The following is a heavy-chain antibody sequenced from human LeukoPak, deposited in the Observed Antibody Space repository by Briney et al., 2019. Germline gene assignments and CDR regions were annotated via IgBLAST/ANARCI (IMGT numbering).Heavy chain of an antibody. D-gene: IGHD3-3*01. J-gene: IGHJ3*02. CDR3: ARLRLRFLEWLFHDAFDI. CDR2: IYYSGST. V-gene: IGHV4-39*01. CDR1: GGSISSYY. Sequence: SETLSLTCTVSGGSISSYYWGWIRQPPGKGLEWIGSIYYSGSTYYNPSLKSRVTISVDTSKNQFSLKLSSVTAADTAVYYCARLRLRFLEWLFHDAFDIWGQGTMVTVSS.